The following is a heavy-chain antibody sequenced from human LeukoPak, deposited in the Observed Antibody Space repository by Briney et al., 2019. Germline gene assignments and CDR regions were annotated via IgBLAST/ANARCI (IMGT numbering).Heavy chain of an antibody. CDR3: ARARGLNWDYYYYMDV. CDR1: GDSVSSNSAA. Sequence: SQTLSLTCAISGDSVSSNSAAWNWIRQSPSRGLEWLGRTYYRSKWYNDYAVSVKSRITTNPDTSKNQFSLQLNSVTPEDTAVYYCARARGLNWDYYYYMDVWGKGTTVTVSS. D-gene: IGHD7-27*01. CDR2: TYYRSKWYN. J-gene: IGHJ6*03. V-gene: IGHV6-1*01.